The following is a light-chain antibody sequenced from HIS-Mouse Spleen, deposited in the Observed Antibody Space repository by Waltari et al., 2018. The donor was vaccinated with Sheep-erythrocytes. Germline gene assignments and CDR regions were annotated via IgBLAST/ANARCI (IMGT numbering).Light chain of an antibody. Sequence: QSALTQPASVSGSPGQSITISCTRTSSDVGSYNLVSWYQQHPGKAPKLMIYEGSKRPLGVSNRFSGSKSGNTASLTISGLQAEDEADYYCCSYAGSSTWVFGGGTKLTVL. CDR1: SSDVGSYNL. V-gene: IGLV2-23*01. J-gene: IGLJ3*02. CDR3: CSYAGSSTWV. CDR2: EGS.